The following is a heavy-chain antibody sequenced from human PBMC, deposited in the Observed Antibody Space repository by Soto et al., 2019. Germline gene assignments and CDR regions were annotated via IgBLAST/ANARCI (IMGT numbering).Heavy chain of an antibody. V-gene: IGHV3-21*01. Sequence: VGSLRLSCAASGFTFSSYSMNWVRQAPGKGLEWVSSISSSSSYIYYADSVKGRFTISRDNAKNSLYLQMNSLRAEDTAVYYCASGQQLVNFDYWGQGTLVTVSS. CDR2: ISSSSSYI. D-gene: IGHD6-13*01. CDR1: GFTFSSYS. CDR3: ASGQQLVNFDY. J-gene: IGHJ4*02.